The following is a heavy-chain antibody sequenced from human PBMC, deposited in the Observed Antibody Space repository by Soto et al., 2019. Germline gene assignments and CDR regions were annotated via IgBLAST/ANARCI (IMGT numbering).Heavy chain of an antibody. CDR1: GSTFTSYG. Sequence: RASVKVSCKASGSTFTSYGISWVRQAPGQGLEWMGWISAYNGNTNYAQKLQGRVTMTTDTSTSTAYMELRSLRSDDTAVYYCARDGRPLCSSTSCLTYNWFDPWGQGTLVTVSS. J-gene: IGHJ5*02. CDR2: ISAYNGNT. V-gene: IGHV1-18*04. D-gene: IGHD2-2*01. CDR3: ARDGRPLCSSTSCLTYNWFDP.